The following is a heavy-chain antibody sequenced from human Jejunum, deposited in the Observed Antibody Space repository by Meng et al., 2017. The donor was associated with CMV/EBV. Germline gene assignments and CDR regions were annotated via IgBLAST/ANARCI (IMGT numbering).Heavy chain of an antibody. J-gene: IGHJ6*02. V-gene: IGHV3-30-3*01. CDR1: GFTFSDYA. D-gene: IGHD3-16*01. Sequence: ASGFTFSDYAIDWVRQAPGKGLEWVAVISYDGSNKNYADSVKGRFTVSRDNSKNTLYLQMNSLRAEDTAVYYCARDGTVWSVSDVWGQGTTVTVSS. CDR3: ARDGTVWSVSDV. CDR2: ISYDGSNK.